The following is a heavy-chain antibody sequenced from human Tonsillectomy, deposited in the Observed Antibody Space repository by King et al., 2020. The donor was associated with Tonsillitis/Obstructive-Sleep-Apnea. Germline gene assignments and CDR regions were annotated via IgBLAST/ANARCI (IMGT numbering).Heavy chain of an antibody. CDR1: GGSISSGGYY. CDR3: ARERGVGYCSSTSCYEFDY. D-gene: IGHD2-2*03. J-gene: IGHJ4*02. CDR2: IYYSGST. V-gene: IGHV4-31*03. Sequence: VQLQESGPGLVEPSQTLSLTCTVSGGSISSGGYYWSWIRQHPGKGLEWIGYIYYSGSTYYNPSLKSRVTISVDTSKNQFSLKLSSVTAADTAVYYCARERGVGYCSSTSCYEFDYWGQGTLVTVSS.